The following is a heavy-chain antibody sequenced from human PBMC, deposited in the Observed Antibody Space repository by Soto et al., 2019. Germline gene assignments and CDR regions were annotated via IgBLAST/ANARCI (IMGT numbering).Heavy chain of an antibody. CDR3: ARSIYCSSTSCYGDQYYFDY. J-gene: IGHJ4*02. CDR2: IWYDGSNK. Sequence: GGSLRLSCAASGFTFSSYGMHWVRQAPGKGLEWVAVIWYDGSNKYYADSVKGRFTISRDNSKNTLYLQMNSLRAEDTAVYYCARSIYCSSTSCYGDQYYFDYWGQGTLVTVSS. CDR1: GFTFSSYG. V-gene: IGHV3-33*01. D-gene: IGHD2-2*01.